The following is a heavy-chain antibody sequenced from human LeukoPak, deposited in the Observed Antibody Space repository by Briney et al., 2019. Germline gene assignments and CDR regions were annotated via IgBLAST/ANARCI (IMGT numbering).Heavy chain of an antibody. Sequence: RASVKVSCKASGGTFSSYAISWVRQAPGQGLEWMGRIIPIFGTANYAQKFQGRVTITTDESTSTAYMELSSLRSEDTAVYYCASHSSGWSAYWGQGTLVTVSS. D-gene: IGHD6-19*01. V-gene: IGHV1-69*05. CDR1: GGTFSSYA. CDR3: ASHSSGWSAY. CDR2: IIPIFGTA. J-gene: IGHJ4*02.